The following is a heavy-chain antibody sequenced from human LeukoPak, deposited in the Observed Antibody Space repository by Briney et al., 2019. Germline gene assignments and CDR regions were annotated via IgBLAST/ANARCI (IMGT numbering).Heavy chain of an antibody. CDR3: ARAVGSSSRDYYYYYGMDV. CDR1: GGSFSGYY. J-gene: IGHJ6*02. D-gene: IGHD6-6*01. CDR2: INHSGST. V-gene: IGHV4-34*01. Sequence: SETLSLTCAVYGGSFSGYYWSWLRQPPGKGLEWIGEINHSGSTNYNPSLKSRVTISVDTSKNQFSLKLSSVTAADTAVYYCARAVGSSSRDYYYYYGMDVWGQGTTVTVSS.